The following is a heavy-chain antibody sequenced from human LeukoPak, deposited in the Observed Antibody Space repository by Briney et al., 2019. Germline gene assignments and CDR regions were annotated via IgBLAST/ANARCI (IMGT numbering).Heavy chain of an antibody. D-gene: IGHD6-19*01. Sequence: GGSLRLSCAASGFTFSSYAMSWVRQAPGKGLEWVSAISGSGGSTYYADSVKGRFTISRDNSKNTLYLQMNSLRAEDTAVYYCAKVRPNPVGSSGWYYFDYWGQGTLVTVSS. J-gene: IGHJ4*02. CDR3: AKVRPNPVGSSGWYYFDY. CDR2: ISGSGGST. CDR1: GFTFSSYA. V-gene: IGHV3-23*01.